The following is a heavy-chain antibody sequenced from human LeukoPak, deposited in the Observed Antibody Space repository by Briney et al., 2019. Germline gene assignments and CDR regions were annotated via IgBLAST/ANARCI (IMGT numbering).Heavy chain of an antibody. J-gene: IGHJ6*02. CDR3: ARDYYDSRYGMDV. D-gene: IGHD3-22*01. CDR2: INSDGSST. CDR1: GFTLSSYW. V-gene: IGHV3-74*01. Sequence: GGSLRLSCAASGFTLSSYWMHWVRQAPGKGLVWVSRINSDGSSTSYADSVKGRFTTSRDNAKNTLYLQMNSLRAEDTAVYYCARDYYDSRYGMDVWGQGTTVTVSS.